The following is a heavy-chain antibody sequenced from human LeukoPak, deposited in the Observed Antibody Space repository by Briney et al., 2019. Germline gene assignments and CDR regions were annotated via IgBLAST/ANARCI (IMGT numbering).Heavy chain of an antibody. Sequence: SETLSLTCAVSGYSIRSSNWWGWIRQPPGKGLEWIGYIYHGGSTYYNPSLQSRVSMSVDVSKNQFSLKVNSVTAVDTAMYYCAKNVDGHNWFDPWSQASLVTVSS. D-gene: IGHD3-9*01. J-gene: IGHJ5*02. CDR1: GYSIRSSNW. CDR2: IYHGGST. V-gene: IGHV4-28*01. CDR3: AKNVDGHNWFDP.